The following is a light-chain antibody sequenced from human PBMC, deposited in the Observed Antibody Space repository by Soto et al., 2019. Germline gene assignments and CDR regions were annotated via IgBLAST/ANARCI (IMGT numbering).Light chain of an antibody. CDR2: EVN. CDR3: CSYAGTTTPAV. Sequence: QSALTQPASVSGSPGQSITISCTGTSSDVGIYDLVSWYQQLPGKAPKLMIFEVNKRSSGVSNRFSGSKSGNTASLTISGLQAEDEADYYCCSYAGTTTPAVFGGGTQLTVL. V-gene: IGLV2-23*02. CDR1: SSDVGIYDL. J-gene: IGLJ7*01.